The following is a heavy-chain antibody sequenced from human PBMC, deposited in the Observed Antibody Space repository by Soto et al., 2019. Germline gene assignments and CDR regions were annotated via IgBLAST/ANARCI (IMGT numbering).Heavy chain of an antibody. D-gene: IGHD5-18*01. Sequence: GGSLRLSCAASGFTFSSYWMSWVRQAPGKGLEWVANIKQDGSEKYYVDSVKGRFTISRDNAKNSLYLQMNSLRAEDAAVYYCARGRGFSYGLLIYYYFMDVWAKGPRSPSP. J-gene: IGHJ6*03. V-gene: IGHV3-7*01. CDR1: GFTFSSYW. CDR3: ARGRGFSYGLLIYYYFMDV. CDR2: IKQDGSEK.